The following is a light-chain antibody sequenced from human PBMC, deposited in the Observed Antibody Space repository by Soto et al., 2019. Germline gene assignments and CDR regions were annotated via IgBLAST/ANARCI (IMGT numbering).Light chain of an antibody. Sequence: QSALIQPASVSGSPGQSITFSCTGTSNDIGGYNYVSWYQQHPGKAPKLMIFDVSNRPSGVSYRFSGSKSGNTASLTISGLQAEDEADYYCSSYTSSSTLLFGGGTKLTVL. CDR3: SSYTSSSTLL. J-gene: IGLJ2*01. V-gene: IGLV2-14*01. CDR2: DVS. CDR1: SNDIGGYNY.